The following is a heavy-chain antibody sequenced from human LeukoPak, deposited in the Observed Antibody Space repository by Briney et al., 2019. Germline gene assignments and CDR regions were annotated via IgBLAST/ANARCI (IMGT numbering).Heavy chain of an antibody. J-gene: IGHJ4*02. D-gene: IGHD5-18*01. Sequence: PGRSLRLSCAASGFIFSSYAMHWVRQAPGKGLEWVAVIFNDGSNKYYADSVKGRFTISRDSSKNTLYLQMNSLRAEDTAVYYCARGEGYTYGFSEYWGQGTLVTVSS. V-gene: IGHV3-30-3*01. CDR1: GFIFSSYA. CDR3: ARGEGYTYGFSEY. CDR2: IFNDGSNK.